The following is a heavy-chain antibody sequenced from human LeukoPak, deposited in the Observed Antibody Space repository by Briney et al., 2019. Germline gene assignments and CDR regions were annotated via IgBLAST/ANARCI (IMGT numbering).Heavy chain of an antibody. Sequence: ASVKVSCKASGCTFTSYYMHWVRQAPGQGLEWMGIIDPSGGSTSYAQKFQGRVTMTRDTSTGTVYMELSSLRSEDTAVYYCARDDSSGYYYVLFDYWGQGTLVTVSS. D-gene: IGHD3-22*01. J-gene: IGHJ4*02. V-gene: IGHV1-46*01. CDR2: IDPSGGST. CDR1: GCTFTSYY. CDR3: ARDDSSGYYYVLFDY.